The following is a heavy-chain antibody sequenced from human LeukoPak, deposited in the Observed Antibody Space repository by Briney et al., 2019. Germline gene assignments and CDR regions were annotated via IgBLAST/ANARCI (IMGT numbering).Heavy chain of an antibody. CDR2: INSDGSST. D-gene: IGHD2-2*02. CDR1: GFTFSSYW. Sequence: GGSLRLSCAASGFTFSSYWMHWFRQAPGKGLVWVSRINSDGSSTSYADSVKGRFTISRDNAKNTLYLQMNSLRAEDTAVYYCARVVVPAAIGFDPWGQGTLVTVSS. J-gene: IGHJ5*02. CDR3: ARVVVPAAIGFDP. V-gene: IGHV3-74*01.